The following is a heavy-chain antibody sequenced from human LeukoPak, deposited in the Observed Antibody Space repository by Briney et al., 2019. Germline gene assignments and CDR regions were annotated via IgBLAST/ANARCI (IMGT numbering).Heavy chain of an antibody. D-gene: IGHD5-24*01. CDR2: IYSGGST. Sequence: PGGSLRLSCAASGFTVSSNYMSWVRQAPGKGLEWVSVIYSGGSTYYADSVKGRFTISRDNSKNILFLLMNSLRAEDTAAYFCARDLDDYNGLPPFFQHWGQGTLVTVSS. J-gene: IGHJ1*01. CDR3: ARDLDDYNGLPPFFQH. V-gene: IGHV3-53*01. CDR1: GFTVSSNY.